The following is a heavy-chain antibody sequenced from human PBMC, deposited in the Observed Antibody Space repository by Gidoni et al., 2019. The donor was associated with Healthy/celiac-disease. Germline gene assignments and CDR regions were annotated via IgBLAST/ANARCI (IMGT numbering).Heavy chain of an antibody. Sequence: EVQLVESGGGLVQPGGSLKLSGAASGFTFSGSAMHWVRQASGKGLEWVGRIRSKANSYATAYAASVKGRFTISRDDSKNTAYLQMNSLKTEDTAVYYCTRLYYDSSGYPDYWGQGTLVTVSS. CDR3: TRLYYDSSGYPDY. D-gene: IGHD3-22*01. V-gene: IGHV3-73*02. CDR2: IRSKANSYAT. CDR1: GFTFSGSA. J-gene: IGHJ4*02.